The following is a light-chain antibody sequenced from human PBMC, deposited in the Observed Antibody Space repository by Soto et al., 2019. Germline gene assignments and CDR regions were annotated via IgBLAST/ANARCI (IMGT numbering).Light chain of an antibody. V-gene: IGKV1-39*01. CDR3: QQSFSFPVT. J-gene: IGKJ2*01. CDR2: SAS. Sequence: DIQMTQSPSSLSASVGDRVTITCRANQTITRYLNWYQQKPGTAPKLLIYSASSLQEGVPSRFMGGGSGTDFTLPISNLQPEDFAAYSCQQSFSFPVTFGQGTKLEIK. CDR1: QTITRY.